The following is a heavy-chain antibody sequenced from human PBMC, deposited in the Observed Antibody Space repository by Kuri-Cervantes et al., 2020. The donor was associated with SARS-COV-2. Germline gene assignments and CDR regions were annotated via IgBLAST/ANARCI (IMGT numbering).Heavy chain of an antibody. CDR2: ISGGGDST. CDR3: ARDLGGSTSQDWYFDL. V-gene: IGHV3-23*01. CDR1: GFTFSTYA. J-gene: IGHJ2*01. D-gene: IGHD2-2*01. Sequence: GESLKISCAASGFTFSTYAMSWVRQAPGKGLEWVSTISGGGDSTYYADSVKGRFTISRDNSKNTLYLQMGSLRAEDMAVYYCARDLGGSTSQDWYFDLWGRGTLVTVSS.